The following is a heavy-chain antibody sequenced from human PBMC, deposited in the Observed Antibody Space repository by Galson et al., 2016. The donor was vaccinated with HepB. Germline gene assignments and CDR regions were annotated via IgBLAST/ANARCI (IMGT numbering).Heavy chain of an antibody. D-gene: IGHD3-22*01. J-gene: IGHJ6*02. CDR3: ARGKGRYYDSSGSLYYYYGFDA. V-gene: IGHV4-34*01. CDR1: GGPFNGYY. CDR2: INHSGST. Sequence: SETLSLTCAVSGGPFNGYYWSWIRQPPGKGLEWIGEINHSGSTNYNPSLKSRVTISVDTSKNQFALKLNSVTAADTAVYYCARGKGRYYDSSGSLYYYYGFDAWGQGTTVTVS.